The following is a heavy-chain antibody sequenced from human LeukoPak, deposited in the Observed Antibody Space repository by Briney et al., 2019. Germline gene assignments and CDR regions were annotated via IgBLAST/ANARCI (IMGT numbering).Heavy chain of an antibody. Sequence: SETLSLTCAVYGGSFSGYYWSWIRQPPGKGLEWIGDINHSGSTNYNPSLKSRVTISVDTSKNQFSLKLSSVTAADTAVYYCARSSSNDDFWSGYYSQDTAQNYYYYGMDVWGQGTTVTLSS. CDR2: INHSGST. CDR3: ARSSSNDDFWSGYYSQDTAQNYYYYGMDV. D-gene: IGHD3-3*01. J-gene: IGHJ6*02. V-gene: IGHV4-34*01. CDR1: GGSFSGYY.